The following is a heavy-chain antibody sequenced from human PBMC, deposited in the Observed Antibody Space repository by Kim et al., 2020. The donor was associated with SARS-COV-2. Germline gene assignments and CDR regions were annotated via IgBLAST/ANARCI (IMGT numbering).Heavy chain of an antibody. CDR3: ARDRRSHDAFDI. J-gene: IGHJ3*02. V-gene: IGHV1-3*01. Sequence: ASVKVSCKASGYTFTSYAMHWVRQAPGQRLEWMGWINAGNGNTKYSQKFQGRVTITRDTSASTAYMELSSLRSEDTAVYYCARDRRSHDAFDIWGQGTMVTVSS. CDR1: GYTFTSYA. CDR2: INAGNGNT.